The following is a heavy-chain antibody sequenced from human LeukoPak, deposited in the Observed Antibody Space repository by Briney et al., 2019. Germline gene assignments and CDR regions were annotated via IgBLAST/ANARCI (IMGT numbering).Heavy chain of an antibody. CDR1: GGSFSGDY. CDR2: MYYGGST. D-gene: IGHD1-26*01. CDR3: ARVLKYSGSYYCDY. Sequence: MTSETLSLTCVVYGGSFSGDYWSWIRQPPGKGLEWIGNMYYGGSTYYNPSLRSRVTISVDTAKNQFSLKLSSVTAADTAVYYCARVLKYSGSYYCDYWGQGTLVTVSS. J-gene: IGHJ4*02. V-gene: IGHV4-34*01.